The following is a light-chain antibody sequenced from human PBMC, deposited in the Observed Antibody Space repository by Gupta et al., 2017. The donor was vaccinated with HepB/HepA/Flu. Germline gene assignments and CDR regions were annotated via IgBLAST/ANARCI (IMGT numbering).Light chain of an antibody. CDR2: WAS. Sequence: DIVMTQSPESLAVSLGERATFNCKSSQSVLYSSNNKNYLAWFQQKPGQPPKLLIYWASTRESGVPDRFSGSGSGTDFTLTISSLQAKDVAVYYCQQYYSNPRTFGQGTKVEIK. CDR3: QQYYSNPRT. J-gene: IGKJ1*01. CDR1: QSVLYSSNNKNY. V-gene: IGKV4-1*01.